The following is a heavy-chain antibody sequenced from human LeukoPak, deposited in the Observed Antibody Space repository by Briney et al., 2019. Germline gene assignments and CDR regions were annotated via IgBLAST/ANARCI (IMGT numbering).Heavy chain of an antibody. CDR1: GGTFSSYA. D-gene: IGHD4-17*01. J-gene: IGHJ6*03. Sequence: GSSVKVSCKASGGTFSSYAIGWVRQAPGQGLEWMGGIIPIFGSANYAQKFQGRVTITADESTSTAYMELSSLRPEDTAVYYCARVRVGDYDPNYYYYYMDVWGKGTTVTISS. CDR3: ARVRVGDYDPNYYYYYMDV. V-gene: IGHV1-69*01. CDR2: IIPIFGSA.